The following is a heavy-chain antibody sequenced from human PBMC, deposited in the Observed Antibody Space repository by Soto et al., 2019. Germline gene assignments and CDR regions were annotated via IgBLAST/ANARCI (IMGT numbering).Heavy chain of an antibody. V-gene: IGHV1-2*02. CDR3: ARATPTAAGPCIGF. CDR2: INPNSRDT. Sequence: ASVKVSCKASGYTFTDYYMHWVGQAPGQGLEWLGWINPNSRDTKNAQKFQGRVSMTRDASTRTAYMEMSRLKSADTPVYYCARATPTAAGPCIGFWGQGTLVSVSS. CDR1: GYTFTDYY. J-gene: IGHJ4*01. D-gene: IGHD6-13*01.